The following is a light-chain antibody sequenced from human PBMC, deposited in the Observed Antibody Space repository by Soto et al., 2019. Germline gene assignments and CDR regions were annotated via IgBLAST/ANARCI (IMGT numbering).Light chain of an antibody. CDR2: GVT. J-gene: IGLJ1*01. CDR3: SSFTTSYFYV. CDR1: GSDIGAYNY. Sequence: QSVLTQPASVSGSPGQSITISCTGSGSDIGAYNYVSWYQQHPGKAPKLLIHGVTRRPSGVSSRFSASKSAYTASLTISGLQAEDEANSYCSSFTTSYFYVFGPGTKVTVL. V-gene: IGLV2-14*01.